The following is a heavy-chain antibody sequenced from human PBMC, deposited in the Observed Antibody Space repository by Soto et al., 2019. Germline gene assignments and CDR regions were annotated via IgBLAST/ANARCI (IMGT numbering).Heavy chain of an antibody. Sequence: QVQLVQSGAEVKKPGSSVKVSCKASGGTFRNLAINWVRQAPGQVLEWMGGFIPILGGGINAQKFQGRVTITSDESTRTAYMELSSLKSEDTAMYFCARRSVSHSNAFDFWGQGTMVTVSS. J-gene: IGHJ3*01. CDR2: FIPILGGG. CDR3: ARRSVSHSNAFDF. D-gene: IGHD2-15*01. CDR1: GGTFRNLA. V-gene: IGHV1-69*01.